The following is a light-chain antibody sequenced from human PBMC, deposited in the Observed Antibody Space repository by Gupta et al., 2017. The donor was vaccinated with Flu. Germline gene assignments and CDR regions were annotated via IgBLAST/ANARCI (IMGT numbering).Light chain of an antibody. Sequence: QSALTQPASVSGSPGQSITISCTGASSDIESFRFVSWYQQHAGKVPKLMISEGTKRPAGVSNRFYGSKSGNTASLTISGLQADDEADYYCFSYVGSGSWVFGGGTKLTVL. CDR2: EGT. CDR3: FSYVGSGSWV. J-gene: IGLJ3*02. CDR1: SSDIESFRF. V-gene: IGLV2-23*01.